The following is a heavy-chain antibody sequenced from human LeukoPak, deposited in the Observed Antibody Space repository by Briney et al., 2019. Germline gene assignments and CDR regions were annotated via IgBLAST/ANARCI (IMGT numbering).Heavy chain of an antibody. Sequence: SEALSLTCTVSGGSISNYYWSWIRQSPVKGLEWIGCIYFSGATNYNPSLKSRVTISVDTSKNQFSLKLSSVTAADTAVYYCAREDPQTTVPEGLDVWGQGTTVTVSS. J-gene: IGHJ6*02. V-gene: IGHV4-59*01. D-gene: IGHD4-17*01. CDR3: AREDPQTTVPEGLDV. CDR2: IYFSGAT. CDR1: GGSISNYY.